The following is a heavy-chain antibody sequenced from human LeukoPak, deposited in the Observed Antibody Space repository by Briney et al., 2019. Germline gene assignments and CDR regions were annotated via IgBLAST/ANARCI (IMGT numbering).Heavy chain of an antibody. D-gene: IGHD1-26*01. Sequence: GGSLRLSCAASGFTFSGYSMNWVRQAPGKGLEWVSSISSSSSYIYYADSVKGRFTISRDNAKNSLYLQMNSLRAEDTAVYYCARCLGATRCAFDIWGQGTMVTVSS. CDR2: ISSSSSYI. V-gene: IGHV3-21*01. CDR1: GFTFSGYS. J-gene: IGHJ3*02. CDR3: ARCLGATRCAFDI.